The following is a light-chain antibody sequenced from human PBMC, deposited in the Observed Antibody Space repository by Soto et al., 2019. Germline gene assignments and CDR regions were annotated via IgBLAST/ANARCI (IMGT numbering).Light chain of an antibody. CDR2: NAF. CDR3: QQYGSSPGT. V-gene: IGKV3-20*01. Sequence: EIVLTQSPGTLSLSPGERATLSCRASQSVSSSYLAWYKQKPGQAPRLLSYNAFNRATGIPDRFSGSGSGTEFTLTISRLEPEDFEVYYCQQYGSSPGTFGGGTKVDIK. J-gene: IGKJ4*01. CDR1: QSVSSSY.